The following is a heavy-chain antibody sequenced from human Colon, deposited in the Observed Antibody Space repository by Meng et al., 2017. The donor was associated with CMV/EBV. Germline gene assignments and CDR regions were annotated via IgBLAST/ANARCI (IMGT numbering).Heavy chain of an antibody. Sequence: GESLKISCVGSGFTFSTNSLNWVRQAPGKGLEWVSYITGSSSHIYYADSVKGRFTASRENAKNSLYLQMDSLKIEDTALYYCTRDTPYGVRTTSSNSYYTMDIWGQGTTVTVSS. V-gene: IGHV3-21*03. CDR2: ITGSSSHI. D-gene: IGHD3-3*01. CDR3: TRDTPYGVRTTSSNSYYTMDI. J-gene: IGHJ6*02. CDR1: GFTFSTNS.